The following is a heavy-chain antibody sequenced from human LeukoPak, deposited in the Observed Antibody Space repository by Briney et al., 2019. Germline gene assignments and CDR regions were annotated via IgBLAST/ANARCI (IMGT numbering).Heavy chain of an antibody. CDR2: ISGSGGST. Sequence: GGSLRLSCAASGFTFSSYAMSWVRQAPGKGLEWVSAISGSGGSTYYADSVKGRFTISRDNAKNSLYLQMNSLRAEDTAVYYCAREYSSSWPRVVVSIPLRTFDYWGQGTLVTVSS. CDR1: GFTFSSYA. CDR3: AREYSSSWPRVVVSIPLRTFDY. V-gene: IGHV3-23*01. D-gene: IGHD6-13*01. J-gene: IGHJ4*02.